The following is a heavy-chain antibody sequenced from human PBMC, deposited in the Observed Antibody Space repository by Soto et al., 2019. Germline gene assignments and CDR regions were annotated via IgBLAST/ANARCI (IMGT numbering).Heavy chain of an antibody. CDR1: GYSFTSYW. Sequence: GESLKISCNGSGYSFTSYWISWVRQMPGKGLEWMGRIDPSDSYTNYSPSFQGHVTISADKSISTAYLQWSSLKASDTAMYYCARTDYSIAARPGAFDIWGQGTMVTVSS. D-gene: IGHD6-6*01. V-gene: IGHV5-10-1*01. CDR3: ARTDYSIAARPGAFDI. J-gene: IGHJ3*02. CDR2: IDPSDSYT.